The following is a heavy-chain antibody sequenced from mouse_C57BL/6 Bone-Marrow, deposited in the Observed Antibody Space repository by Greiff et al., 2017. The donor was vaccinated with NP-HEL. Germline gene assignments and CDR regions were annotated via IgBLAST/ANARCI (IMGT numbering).Heavy chain of an antibody. J-gene: IGHJ1*03. CDR1: GFNIKDDY. D-gene: IGHD2-1*01. CDR3: TYGNYRYFDV. V-gene: IGHV14-4*01. CDR2: IDPENGDT. Sequence: VQLQQSGAELVRPGASVKLSCTASGFNIKDDYMHWVKQRPEQGLEWIGWIDPENGDTEYASKVQGKATITADTSSNTAYLQLSSLTSEDTAVYYCTYGNYRYFDVWGTGTTVTVSS.